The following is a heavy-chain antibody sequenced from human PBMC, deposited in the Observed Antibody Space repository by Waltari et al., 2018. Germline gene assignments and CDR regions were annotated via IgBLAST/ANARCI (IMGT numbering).Heavy chain of an antibody. CDR1: GDSMSGNYW. J-gene: IGHJ4*02. D-gene: IGHD2-15*01. CDR3: ARDRGSGLYLDS. CDR2: VHRSGGT. V-gene: IGHV4-4*02. Sequence: QLQLQQSGPGVVKPSESLSLTCAVSGDSMSGNYWGNWVRQSPGKGLEWMGQVHRSGGTNYHPSCASRVTVSIDTSNNQFSLKMPSPTAADTAMYYCARDRGSGLYLDSWGQGTLVTVS.